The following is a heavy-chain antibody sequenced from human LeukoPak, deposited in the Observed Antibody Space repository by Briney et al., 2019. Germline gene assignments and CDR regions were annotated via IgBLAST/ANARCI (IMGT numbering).Heavy chain of an antibody. Sequence: GGSLRLSCAASGFTFRSYGMSWVRQAPGKGLEWVSAISGSGGSTYYADSVKGRFTISRDNSKNMLYLQTNSLRTEDTAVYYCARVQSAYCGGDCYSRSTKAFDIWGQGTMVTVSS. CDR2: ISGSGGST. CDR3: ARVQSAYCGGDCYSRSTKAFDI. D-gene: IGHD2-21*02. J-gene: IGHJ3*02. V-gene: IGHV3-23*01. CDR1: GFTFRSYG.